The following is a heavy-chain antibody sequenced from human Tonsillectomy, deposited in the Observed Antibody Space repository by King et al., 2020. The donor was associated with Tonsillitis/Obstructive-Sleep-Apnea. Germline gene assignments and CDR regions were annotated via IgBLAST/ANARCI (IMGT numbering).Heavy chain of an antibody. D-gene: IGHD3-3*01. CDR3: ARDVRYYDFWSGYYGEAFDI. CDR2: ISGYSDNT. CDR1: GYTFTSYG. J-gene: IGHJ3*02. Sequence: QLVQSGAEVKKPGASVKVSCKASGYTFTSYGISWVRQAPGQGLEWMGWISGYSDNTNYAQKLQGRVTMTTDTATSTAYMELTSLRSDDTAVYYCARDVRYYDFWSGYYGEAFDIWGQGTMVTVSS. V-gene: IGHV1-18*04.